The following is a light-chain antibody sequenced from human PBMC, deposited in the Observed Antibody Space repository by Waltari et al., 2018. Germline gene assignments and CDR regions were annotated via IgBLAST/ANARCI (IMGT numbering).Light chain of an antibody. J-gene: IGKJ3*01. CDR1: QSLLHSNGYTY. V-gene: IGKV2-28*01. CDR3: MQALQTPT. Sequence: EIVMTQSPVSLPVTPGEPASISCRSSQSLLHSNGYTYLDWYLQKPGQSPQLLFYLGSSRAAGVPDRFSGSGSGTDFTLRISRVEAEDVGLYYCMQALQTPTFGPGTKVEIK. CDR2: LGS.